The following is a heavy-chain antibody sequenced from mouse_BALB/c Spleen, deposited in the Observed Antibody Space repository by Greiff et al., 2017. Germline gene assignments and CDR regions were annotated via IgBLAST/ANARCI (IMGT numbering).Heavy chain of an antibody. CDR1: GYTFTSYV. Sequence: EVQLQQSGPELVKPGASVKMSCKASGYTFTSYVMHWVKQKPGQGLEWIGYINPYNDGTKYNEKFKGKATLTSDKSSSTAYMELSSLTSEDSAVYYCAREGGKLVGHFDYWGQGTTLTVSS. V-gene: IGHV1-14*01. D-gene: IGHD1-3*01. J-gene: IGHJ2*01. CDR2: INPYNDGT. CDR3: AREGGKLVGHFDY.